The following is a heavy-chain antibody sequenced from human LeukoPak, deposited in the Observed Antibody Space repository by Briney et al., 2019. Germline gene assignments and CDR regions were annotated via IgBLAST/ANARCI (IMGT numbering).Heavy chain of an antibody. CDR2: IRYDGSNK. CDR3: ARSWNYVLHYYYYYMDV. CDR1: GFTFSSYG. D-gene: IGHD1-7*01. Sequence: PGGSLRLSCAASGFTFSSYGMHWVRQAPGKGLEWVAFIRYDGSNKYYADSVKGRFTISRDNAKNTLYLQMNSLRAEDTAVYYCARSWNYVLHYYYYYMDVWGKGTTVTVSS. V-gene: IGHV3-30*02. J-gene: IGHJ6*03.